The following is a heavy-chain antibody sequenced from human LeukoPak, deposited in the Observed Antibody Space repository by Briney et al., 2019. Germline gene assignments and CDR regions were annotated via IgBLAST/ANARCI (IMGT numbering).Heavy chain of an antibody. J-gene: IGHJ4*02. CDR3: TRGRSAMITAGVDY. D-gene: IGHD5-18*01. CDR1: GFTFSSYS. CDR2: ISSSSSYT. V-gene: IGHV3-21*01. Sequence: GGSLRLSCAASGFTFSSYSMNWVRQAPGKGLEWVLSISSSSSYTYYADSVKGRFTISRDNAKNSLHLQMNRLRAEDTAVYFCTRGRSAMITAGVDYWGQGTLVTVSS.